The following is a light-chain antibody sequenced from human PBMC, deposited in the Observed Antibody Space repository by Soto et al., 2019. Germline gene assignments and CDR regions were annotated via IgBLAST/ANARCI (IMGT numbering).Light chain of an antibody. J-gene: IGKJ4*01. CDR1: QTVRNNY. CDR3: QQFSSYPLT. CDR2: AAS. Sequence: EFVLTQSPGTLSLSPGERATLSCRASQTVRNNYLAWYQQKPGQAPRLLIYAASSRATGIPGRFSGGGSGTDFTLTISRLEPEDCAVYYCQQFSSYPLTFGGGTKVEIK. V-gene: IGKV3-20*01.